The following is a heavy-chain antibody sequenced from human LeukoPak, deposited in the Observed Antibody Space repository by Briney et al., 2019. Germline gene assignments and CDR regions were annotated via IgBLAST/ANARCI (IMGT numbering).Heavy chain of an antibody. V-gene: IGHV3-30*18. J-gene: IGHJ4*02. CDR1: GFTFSSYG. CDR2: ISYDVSNK. D-gene: IGHD3-9*01. CDR3: AKGLTGSYAFDY. Sequence: ARSLRLSCAASGFTFSSYGMHWVRQAPGKELEGGAVISYDVSNKYYADSVKGRFTISRYNSKNTLSLQMNSLRAEDTAVYYCAKGLTGSYAFDYWGQGTLVTVSS.